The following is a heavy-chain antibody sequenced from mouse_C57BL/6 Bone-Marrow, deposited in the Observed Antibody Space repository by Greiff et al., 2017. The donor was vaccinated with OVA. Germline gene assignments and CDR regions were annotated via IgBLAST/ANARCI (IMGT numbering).Heavy chain of an antibody. V-gene: IGHV14-4*01. CDR3: TSSWANYYGSSYGDYYAMDY. D-gene: IGHD1-1*01. Sequence: EVQGVESGAELVRPGASVKLSCTASGFNIKDDYMHWVKQRPEQGLEWIGWIDPENGDTEYASKFQGKATITADTSSNTAYLQLSSLTSEDTAVYYCTSSWANYYGSSYGDYYAMDYWGQGTSVTVSS. J-gene: IGHJ4*01. CDR2: IDPENGDT. CDR1: GFNIKDDY.